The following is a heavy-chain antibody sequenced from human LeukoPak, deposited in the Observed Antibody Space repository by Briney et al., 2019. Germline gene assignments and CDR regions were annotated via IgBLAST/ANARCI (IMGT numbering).Heavy chain of an antibody. CDR3: ARGPSITIFGVVIISADFDY. CDR1: GYTFTSNG. J-gene: IGHJ4*02. Sequence: ASVKVSCKASGYTFTSNGISWVRQAPGKGLEWMGWISAYNGNTNYAQKLQGRVTMTTDTSTSTAYMELRSLRSDDTAVYYCARGPSITIFGVVIISADFDYWGQGTLVTVSS. CDR2: ISAYNGNT. D-gene: IGHD3-3*01. V-gene: IGHV1-18*01.